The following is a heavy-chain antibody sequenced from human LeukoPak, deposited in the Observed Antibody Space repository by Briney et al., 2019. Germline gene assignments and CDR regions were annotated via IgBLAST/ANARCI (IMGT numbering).Heavy chain of an antibody. V-gene: IGHV3-30-3*01. CDR2: ISYDGSNK. D-gene: IGHD6-25*01. CDR1: GFTFSSYV. CDR3: AKDPYRQNQRPLDV. Sequence: PGGSLRLSCAASGFTFSSYVIHWVRQAPGKGLEWVTVISYDGSNKYYADSVKGRFTISRDDSKNTLYLQMNSLRAEDTAVYYCAKDPYRQNQRPLDVWGQGTTVTVSS. J-gene: IGHJ6*02.